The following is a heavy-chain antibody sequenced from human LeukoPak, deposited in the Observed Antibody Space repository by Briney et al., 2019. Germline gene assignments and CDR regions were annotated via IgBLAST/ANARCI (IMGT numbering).Heavy chain of an antibody. V-gene: IGHV4-59*04. CDR2: IYHSGST. Sequence: SETLSLTCIVSGGSISSYSWSWIRQPPGKGLEWIGYIYHSGSTYYNPSLKSRVTISVDTSKNQFSLKLSSVTAADTAVYYCARHDQVFKYSSSSMIDYWGQGTLVTVSS. J-gene: IGHJ4*02. CDR3: ARHDQVFKYSSSSMIDY. CDR1: GGSISSYS. D-gene: IGHD6-6*01.